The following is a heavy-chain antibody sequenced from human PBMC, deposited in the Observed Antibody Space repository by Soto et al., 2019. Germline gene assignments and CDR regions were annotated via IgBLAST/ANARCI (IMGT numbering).Heavy chain of an antibody. D-gene: IGHD1-26*01. CDR1: GFTFSSYS. J-gene: IGHJ4*02. V-gene: IGHV3-21*01. CDR2: ISRSSSYI. CDR3: ARDPSPDSGSYSDY. Sequence: PGGSLRLSCAASGFTFSSYSMNWVRQAPGKGLEWVSSISRSSSYIYYADSVKGRFTISRDNAKNSLYLQMNSLRAEDTAVYYCARDPSPDSGSYSDYWGQGTLVTVSS.